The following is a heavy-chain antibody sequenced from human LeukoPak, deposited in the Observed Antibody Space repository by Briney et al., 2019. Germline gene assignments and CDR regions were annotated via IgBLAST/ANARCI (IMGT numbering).Heavy chain of an antibody. Sequence: GGSLRLSCAASGFTFSNAWMSWVRQAPGRGLEWVSVIYSGGSTYYADSVKGRFTISRDNSKNTLFLQMNSLRAGDTAVYYCARGTVTKVDYWGQGTLVTVSS. V-gene: IGHV3-66*01. CDR3: ARGTVTKVDY. J-gene: IGHJ4*02. CDR1: GFTFSNAW. D-gene: IGHD3-10*01. CDR2: IYSGGST.